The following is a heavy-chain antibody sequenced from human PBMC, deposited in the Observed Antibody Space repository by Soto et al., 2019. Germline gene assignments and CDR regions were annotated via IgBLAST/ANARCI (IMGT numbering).Heavy chain of an antibody. CDR1: GITFTRYS. CDR3: ARGSEDLTSNFDY. CDR2: ISSTTNYI. J-gene: IGHJ4*02. V-gene: IGHV3-21*06. Sequence: SGGSLRLSCAASGITFTRYSMNWVRQAPGKGLEWVSSISSTTNYIYYADSMKGRFTISRDNAKNSLYLEMNSLRAEDTAVYYCARGSEDLTSNFDYWGQGTLVTVSS.